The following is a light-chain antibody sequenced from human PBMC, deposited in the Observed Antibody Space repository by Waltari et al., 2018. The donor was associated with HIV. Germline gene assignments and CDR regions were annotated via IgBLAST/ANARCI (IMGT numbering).Light chain of an antibody. CDR1: SSDVGGPNF. Sequence: QSALTQPASVSGSPRQSITISCTGTSSDVGGPNFVSWYQQHPGKAPQLMIYDVSNRPSGISNRFSGSKSGNTASLTISGLQAEDEADYYCSSYTSSSTYIFGTGTKVTVL. CDR3: SSYTSSSTYI. V-gene: IGLV2-14*03. CDR2: DVS. J-gene: IGLJ1*01.